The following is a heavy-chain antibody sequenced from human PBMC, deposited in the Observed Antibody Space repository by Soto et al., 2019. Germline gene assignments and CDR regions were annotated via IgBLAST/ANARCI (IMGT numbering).Heavy chain of an antibody. CDR3: AKDGGFDYGFWYFDL. Sequence: QVQLVESGGGVVQPGRSLRLSCAASGFTFSRYTMHWVRQAPGKGLEWVAVTSYDGSTKYYADSVKGRFTISRDNSKNNLYLQMNSLRAEDTAVYYCAKDGGFDYGFWYFDLWGRGTLVTVSS. D-gene: IGHD4-17*01. CDR2: TSYDGSTK. V-gene: IGHV3-30-3*01. CDR1: GFTFSRYT. J-gene: IGHJ2*01.